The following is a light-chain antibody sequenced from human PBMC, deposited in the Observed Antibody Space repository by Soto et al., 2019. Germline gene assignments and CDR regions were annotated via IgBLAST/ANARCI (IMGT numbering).Light chain of an antibody. V-gene: IGLV1-51*01. CDR2: DNN. CDR1: SSNIENNY. Sequence: QSVLTQPPSVSAAPGQKVTISCSGSSSNIENNYVSWYQQLPGTAPKLLIYDNNKRPSEIPDRFSGSKSGTSATLGITGLQTGDEADYHCGTWDSSLNSVVFRGGTKLTVL. CDR3: GTWDSSLNSVV. J-gene: IGLJ2*01.